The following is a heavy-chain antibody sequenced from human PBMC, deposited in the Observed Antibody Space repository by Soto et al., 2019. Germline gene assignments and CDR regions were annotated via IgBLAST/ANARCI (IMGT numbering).Heavy chain of an antibody. Sequence: GGSLRLSCAASGFTFSDFWMNWVRQAPGKGLEWAAKIKEDGSQKYYMDSVKGRFTISRDNAKKSFFLQMNSLRAEDTAVYYCAGWADANYWGQGILVTVSS. CDR3: AGWADANY. J-gene: IGHJ4*02. D-gene: IGHD6-19*01. V-gene: IGHV3-7*01. CDR1: GFTFSDFW. CDR2: IKEDGSQK.